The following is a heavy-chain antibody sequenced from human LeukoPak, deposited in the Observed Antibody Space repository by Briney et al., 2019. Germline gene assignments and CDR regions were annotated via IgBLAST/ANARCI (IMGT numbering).Heavy chain of an antibody. CDR1: GYTFIDYY. V-gene: IGHV1-46*01. D-gene: IGHD3-22*01. J-gene: IGHJ4*02. CDR3: ARDLWYYYDSSGYYLPGY. CDR2: INPSGGST. Sequence: ASVKVSCKASGYTFIDYYMHWVRQAPGQGLEWMGIINPSGGSTSYAQKFQGRVTMTRDTSTSTVYMELSSLRSEDTAVYYCARDLWYYYDSSGYYLPGYWGQGTLVTVSS.